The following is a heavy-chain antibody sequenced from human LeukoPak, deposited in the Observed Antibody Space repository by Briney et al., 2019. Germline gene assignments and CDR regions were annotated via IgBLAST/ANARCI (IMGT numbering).Heavy chain of an antibody. J-gene: IGHJ4*02. CDR1: GYTFTSYA. CDR3: ARVGRAAAGTPRYYFDY. V-gene: IGHV1-3*01. D-gene: IGHD6-13*01. Sequence: ASVKVSCKASGYTFTSYAMHWVRQAPGQRLEWMGWINAGNGNTKYSQKFQGRVTITRDTSASTAYMELSSLRSEDTAVYYCARVGRAAAGTPRYYFDYWGQGTLVTVSS. CDR2: INAGNGNT.